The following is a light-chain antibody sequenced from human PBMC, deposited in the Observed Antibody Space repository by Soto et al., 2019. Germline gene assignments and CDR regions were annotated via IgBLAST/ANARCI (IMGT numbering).Light chain of an antibody. J-gene: IGKJ4*01. Sequence: VVLTQSPGTLSLSPGERAALSWRARQSVSSSYLAWYQQKPGQAPRLLIYGASSRATGIPDRFSGSGSGTDFTLTISRLEPEDFAVYYCQQYGSSPLTFGGGTKVDIK. CDR2: GAS. CDR3: QQYGSSPLT. CDR1: QSVSSSY. V-gene: IGKV3-20*01.